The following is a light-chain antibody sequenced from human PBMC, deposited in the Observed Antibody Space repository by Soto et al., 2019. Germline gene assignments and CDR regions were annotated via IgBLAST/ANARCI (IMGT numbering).Light chain of an antibody. Sequence: QSALTQPAAVSGSPGQSITISCTGTSSDVGTYKLVSWYQHHPGEAPKLMIYEGSKRPSGVSNRFSGSKSGNTASLTISGLQAEDEADYYCCSYAGSSTLVFGGGTKLTVL. J-gene: IGLJ3*02. CDR3: CSYAGSSTLV. V-gene: IGLV2-23*01. CDR2: EGS. CDR1: SSDVGTYKL.